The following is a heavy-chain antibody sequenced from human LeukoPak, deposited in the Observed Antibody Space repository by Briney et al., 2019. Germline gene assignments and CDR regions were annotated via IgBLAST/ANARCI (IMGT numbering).Heavy chain of an antibody. CDR1: GDSISSYY. J-gene: IGHJ4*02. CDR2: VHYIGTT. CDR3: ARRFGGSQGEGFDY. Sequence: SETLSLTCTVSGDSISSYYWTWIRQTPGEGLEWIGFVHYIGTTNYDPSLKSRVTISLDTSKNQFSLKLTSVSAADTAVYYCARRFGGSQGEGFDYWGQGNLVSVFS. D-gene: IGHD1-26*01. V-gene: IGHV4-59*08.